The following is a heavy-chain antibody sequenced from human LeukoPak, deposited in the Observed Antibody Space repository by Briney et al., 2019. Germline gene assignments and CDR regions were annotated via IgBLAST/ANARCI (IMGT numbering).Heavy chain of an antibody. J-gene: IGHJ4*02. CDR3: ARDPDCSGGSCYSGYLDY. CDR1: GFTFSSYA. V-gene: IGHV3-30-3*01. D-gene: IGHD2-15*01. CDR2: ISYDGSNK. Sequence: GRSLRLSCAASGFTFSSYAMHWVRQAPGKGLEWVAVISYDGSNKYYADSVKGRFTISRDNSKNTLYLQMNSLRAEDTAVYYCARDPDCSGGSCYSGYLDYWGQGTLVTVSS.